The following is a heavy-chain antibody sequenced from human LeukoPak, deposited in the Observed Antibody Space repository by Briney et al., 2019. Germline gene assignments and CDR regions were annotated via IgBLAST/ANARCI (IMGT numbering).Heavy chain of an antibody. V-gene: IGHV1-8*01. D-gene: IGHD3-9*01. Sequence: ASVKVSRKASGYTFTSYAISWVRQATGQGLEWMGWMTPNDGKTDFAQKFQGRVTMTGDTSVSTAYMELSNLTSDDTAVYYCARDDVLTPFDPWGQGTLVIVSS. CDR3: ARDDVLTPFDP. CDR2: MTPNDGKT. CDR1: GYTFTSYA. J-gene: IGHJ5*02.